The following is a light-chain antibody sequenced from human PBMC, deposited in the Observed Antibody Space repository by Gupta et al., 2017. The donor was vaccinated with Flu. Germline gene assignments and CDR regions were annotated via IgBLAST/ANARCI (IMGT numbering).Light chain of an antibody. V-gene: IGLV2-14*01. CDR2: EVS. CDR3: SSYTTSITLESV. J-gene: IGLJ1*01. Sequence: QSALTQPASVSGSPGQSITISCTGTSSDVGGYNYVSWYQQHPGKAPKLMMYEVSNRPSGVSNRFSGSKSGNTASLTISGLQAEDEADYYCSSYTTSITLESVFGTGTRVTVL. CDR1: SSDVGGYNY.